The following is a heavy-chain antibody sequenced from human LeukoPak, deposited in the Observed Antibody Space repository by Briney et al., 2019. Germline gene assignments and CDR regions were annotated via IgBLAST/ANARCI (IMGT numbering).Heavy chain of an antibody. Sequence: ASVKVSCKASGYTFTGYYMHWVRQAPGQGLEWMGRINPSSGGTNYAQKFQGRVTMTRDTSISTAYMELSRLRSDDTAVYYCARIRLRSVTTVFDYWGQGTLVTVSS. CDR3: ARIRLRSVTTVFDY. J-gene: IGHJ4*02. CDR2: INPSSGGT. CDR1: GYTFTGYY. V-gene: IGHV1-2*06. D-gene: IGHD4-17*01.